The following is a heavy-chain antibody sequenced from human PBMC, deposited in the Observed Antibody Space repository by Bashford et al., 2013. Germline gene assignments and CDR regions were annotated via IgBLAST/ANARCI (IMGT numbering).Heavy chain of an antibody. CDR1: GFMFRGCV. J-gene: IGHJ3*02. Sequence: GSVRLSCAASGFMFRGCVMIWVRQAPGRGLEWVSDISESGDVTHYTDSVKGRFTISRDNSKSTLFLQMNSLRVEDTAVYYCAKRANYAFDTWGQGAMVTVSS. CDR2: ISESGDVT. D-gene: IGHD4/OR15-4a*01. V-gene: IGHV3-23*01. CDR3: AKRANYAFDT.